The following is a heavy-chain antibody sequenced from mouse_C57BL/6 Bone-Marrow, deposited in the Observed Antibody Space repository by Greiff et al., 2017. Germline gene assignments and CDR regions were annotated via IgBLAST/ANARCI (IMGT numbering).Heavy chain of an antibody. CDR2: IDPSDSYP. CDR1: GYTFTSYW. V-gene: IGHV1-50*01. CDR3: ARKAYYYSRGDCGK. D-gene: IGHD2-5*01. Sequence: VQLHQPEAELVKPGASVTLSFKASGYTFTSYWMQWVKQRPGQGLEWIGEIDPSDSYPNYNQKFQGKATLHVDTSSNPAYMQVSSLTSERSAFFYCARKAYYYSRGDCGKWGKGTALTVCS. J-gene: IGHJ2*01.